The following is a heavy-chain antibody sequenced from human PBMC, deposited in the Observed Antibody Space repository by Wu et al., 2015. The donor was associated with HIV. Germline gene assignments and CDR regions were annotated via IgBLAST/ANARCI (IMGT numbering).Heavy chain of an antibody. CDR1: GGTFSRSG. Sequence: QVQLVQSGAEVRKPGSSVKVSCKASGGTFSRSGFSWVRQVPGQGFEWMGRIIPIHSAANYAQKFEGRVTITADESTSTAYMDLSSLTSEDTAVYYCAREGEEKKSDRSGYYAYLQIWGQGSQVTVSS. D-gene: IGHD3-22*01. J-gene: IGHJ1*01. CDR3: AREGEEKKSDRSGYYAYLQI. CDR2: IIPIHSAA. V-gene: IGHV1-69*11.